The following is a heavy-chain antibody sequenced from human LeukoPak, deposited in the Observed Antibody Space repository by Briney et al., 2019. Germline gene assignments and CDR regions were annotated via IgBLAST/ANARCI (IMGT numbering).Heavy chain of an antibody. CDR3: ASDGDSRAGLASH. D-gene: IGHD2-21*01. CDR2: IIPIFGTA. J-gene: IGHJ4*02. Sequence: ASLKVSCKASGCTFSSYAISWVRQAPGQGLEWIGGIIPIFGTANYAQKFQGRVTITADESTSTAYMELSSLRSEDTAVYYCASDGDSRAGLASHWGQGTLVTVSS. CDR1: GCTFSSYA. V-gene: IGHV1-69*13.